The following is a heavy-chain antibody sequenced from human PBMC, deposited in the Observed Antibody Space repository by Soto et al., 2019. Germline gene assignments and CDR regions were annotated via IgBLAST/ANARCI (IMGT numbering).Heavy chain of an antibody. J-gene: IGHJ4*02. CDR3: ALGLRGYHIDS. CDR1: GDTLSNYA. D-gene: IGHD2-15*01. V-gene: IGHV1-69*01. Sequence: QVHLLQSGSEVKKPGSSVKVSCRASGDTLSNYAFSWVRQAPGQGLEWMGGIIPIFGTTSYAQKLQGRVILTADESTTTVYMELMSLRSEDTALYFCALGLRGYHIDSWGQGTQVTVSP. CDR2: IIPIFGTT.